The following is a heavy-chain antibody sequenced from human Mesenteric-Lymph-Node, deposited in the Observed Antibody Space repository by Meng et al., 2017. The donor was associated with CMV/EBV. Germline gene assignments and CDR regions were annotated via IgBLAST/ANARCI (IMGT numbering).Heavy chain of an antibody. CDR1: GFTFSSYS. CDR2: IYSGSNS. V-gene: IGHV3-53*01. J-gene: IGHJ4*02. Sequence: GGSLRLSCAASGFTFSSYSMNWVRQAPGKGLEWVSVIYSGSNSYYGDSVKGRFTISRDNSKNTLYLQMNSLRVEDTAVYYCATYSNYYFDYWGEGTLVTVSS. CDR3: ATYSNYYFDY. D-gene: IGHD4-11*01.